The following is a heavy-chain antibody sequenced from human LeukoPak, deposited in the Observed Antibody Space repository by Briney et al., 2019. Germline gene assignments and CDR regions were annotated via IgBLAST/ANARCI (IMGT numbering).Heavy chain of an antibody. J-gene: IGHJ4*02. CDR3: ARVGWLGYFDY. Sequence: SETLSLTCAVSGGSISSGGYSWSWIRQPPGKGLEWIGYIYHSGSTYYNPSLKSRVTISVDTSKNQFSLKLSSVTAADTAVYYCARVGWLGYFDYWGQGTLVTVSS. D-gene: IGHD3-9*01. CDR1: GGSISSGGYS. CDR2: IYHSGST. V-gene: IGHV4-30-2*01.